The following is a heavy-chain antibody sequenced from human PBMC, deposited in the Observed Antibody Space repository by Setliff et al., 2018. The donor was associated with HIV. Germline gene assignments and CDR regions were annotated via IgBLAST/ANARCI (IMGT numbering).Heavy chain of an antibody. Sequence: SETLSLTCTVSGGSISSGSYYWSWIRQPAGKGLEWIGHIYTSGSTNYNPSLKSRVTISVDTSKNQFSLKLSSVTAVDTAVYYCARAGAATRKAFDTWGQGTMVTVSS. J-gene: IGHJ3*02. D-gene: IGHD2-15*01. CDR1: GGSISSGSYY. CDR2: IYTSGST. V-gene: IGHV4-61*09. CDR3: ARAGAATRKAFDT.